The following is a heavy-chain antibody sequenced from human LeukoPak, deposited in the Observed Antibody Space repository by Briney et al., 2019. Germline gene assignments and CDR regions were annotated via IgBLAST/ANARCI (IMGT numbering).Heavy chain of an antibody. Sequence: GGSLRPSCAASGFTFDDYAMHWVRQVPGKGLEWVSGISWNSGMMGYADSVEGRFSISRDNAKNSLYLQMNSLRTEDTAFYYCARCTTTGRALDFWGQGTLVTVSS. CDR2: ISWNSGMM. J-gene: IGHJ4*02. V-gene: IGHV3-9*01. CDR3: ARCTTTGRALDF. CDR1: GFTFDDYA. D-gene: IGHD1-1*01.